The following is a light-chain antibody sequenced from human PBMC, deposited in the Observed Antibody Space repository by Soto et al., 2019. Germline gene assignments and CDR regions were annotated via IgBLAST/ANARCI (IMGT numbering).Light chain of an antibody. CDR1: QGISSW. CDR3: QQFNNYPWT. Sequence: DIQMTQSPSTLSASVGYSVTIPCRARQGISSWLAWYQQTPGKAPTLLIFKATSLESGVPSRFSGSGSATEFTLSISSLQPDDFATYYCQQFNNYPWTFGQGTRVDIK. V-gene: IGKV1-5*03. J-gene: IGKJ1*01. CDR2: KAT.